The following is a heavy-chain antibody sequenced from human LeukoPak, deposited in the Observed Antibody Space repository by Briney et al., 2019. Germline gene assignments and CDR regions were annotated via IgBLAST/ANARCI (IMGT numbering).Heavy chain of an antibody. Sequence: PSETLSLTCAVYGGSFSGYYWSWIRQPPGKGLEWIGEINHSGGTNYNPSLKSRVTISVDTSKNQFSLKLSSVTAADTAVYYCARGFWSDYWGQGTLVTVSS. CDR3: ARGFWSDY. CDR1: GGSFSGYY. CDR2: INHSGGT. D-gene: IGHD3-3*01. J-gene: IGHJ4*02. V-gene: IGHV4-34*01.